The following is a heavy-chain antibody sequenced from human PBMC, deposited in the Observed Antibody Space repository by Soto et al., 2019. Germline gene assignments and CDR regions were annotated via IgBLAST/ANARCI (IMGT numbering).Heavy chain of an antibody. V-gene: IGHV3-74*01. D-gene: IGHD3-3*01. CDR2: INSDGGST. Sequence: GESLKISCAASGFTFSSYWMHWVRQAPGKGLVWVSRINSDGGSTSYADSVKGRFTISRDNAKNTLYLQMNSLRAEDTAVYYCARVFDFWSGYYSGSYYYGMDVWGQGTTVTVSS. J-gene: IGHJ6*02. CDR1: GFTFSSYW. CDR3: ARVFDFWSGYYSGSYYYGMDV.